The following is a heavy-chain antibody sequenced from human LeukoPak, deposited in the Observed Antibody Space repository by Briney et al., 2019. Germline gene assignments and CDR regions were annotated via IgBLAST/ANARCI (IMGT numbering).Heavy chain of an antibody. D-gene: IGHD3-22*01. V-gene: IGHV3-53*01. CDR2: IYSDGST. CDR3: ARSGVVALYYDSFDI. CDR1: GFTVSSNY. J-gene: IGHJ3*02. Sequence: GGSLRLSCAASGFTVSSNYMSWVRQAPGKGLEWVSIIYSDGSTYYADSVKGRFTISRGNSKNTLYLQMNSLRAEDTAVYYCARSGVVALYYDSFDIWGQGTMVTVSS.